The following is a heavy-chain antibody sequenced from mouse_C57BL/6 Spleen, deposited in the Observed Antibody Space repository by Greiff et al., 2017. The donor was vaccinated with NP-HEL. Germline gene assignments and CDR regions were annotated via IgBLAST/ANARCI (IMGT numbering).Heavy chain of an antibody. CDR1: GFTFSSYA. D-gene: IGHD2-2*01. Sequence: EVQGVESGGGLVKPGGSLKLSCAASGFTFSSYAMSWVRQTPEKRLEWVATISDGGSYTYYPDNVKGRFTISRDNAKNNLYLQMSHLKSEDTAMYYCARAGGYDSYYFDYWGQGTTLTVSS. CDR3: ARAGGYDSYYFDY. CDR2: ISDGGSYT. J-gene: IGHJ2*01. V-gene: IGHV5-4*01.